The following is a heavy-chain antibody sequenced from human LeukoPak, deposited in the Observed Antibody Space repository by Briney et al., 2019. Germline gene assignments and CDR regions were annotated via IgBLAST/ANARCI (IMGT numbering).Heavy chain of an antibody. J-gene: IGHJ2*01. Sequence: GGSLRLSCAASGFTFSTYSMNWVRQAPGKGLEWVSSISSGSIHIYYADSVQGRFTISKDNAKSSLYLQMNGLRAEDTAIYYCATTPGGDTTGYYPWYFDLWGRGTLVTVSS. V-gene: IGHV3-21*01. D-gene: IGHD3-9*01. CDR1: GFTFSTYS. CDR2: ISSGSIHI. CDR3: ATTPGGDTTGYYPWYFDL.